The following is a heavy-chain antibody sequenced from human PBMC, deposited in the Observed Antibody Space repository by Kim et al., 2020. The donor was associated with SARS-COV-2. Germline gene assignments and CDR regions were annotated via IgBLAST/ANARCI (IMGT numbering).Heavy chain of an antibody. CDR3: TTEIYCSSTSCRGY. J-gene: IGHJ4*02. D-gene: IGHD2-2*01. V-gene: IGHV3-15*01. Sequence: APPVKGRFTISRDESKNTLYLQMNSLKTEDTAVYYCTTEIYCSSTSCRGYWGQGTLVTVSS.